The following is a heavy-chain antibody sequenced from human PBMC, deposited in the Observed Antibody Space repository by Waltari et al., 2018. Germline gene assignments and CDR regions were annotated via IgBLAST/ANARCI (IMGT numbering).Heavy chain of an antibody. D-gene: IGHD3-10*01. CDR1: GGSFSGYY. CDR3: ARFGGFSYYYYYGMDV. Sequence: QVQLQQWGAGLLKPSETLSLTCAVYGGSFSGYYWSWIRQPPGKGLEWIGEINHSGSTNYNPSLKSRVTISVDTSKNQFSLKLSSVTAADTAVYYCARFGGFSYYYYYGMDVWGQGTTVIVSS. J-gene: IGHJ6*02. V-gene: IGHV4-34*01. CDR2: INHSGST.